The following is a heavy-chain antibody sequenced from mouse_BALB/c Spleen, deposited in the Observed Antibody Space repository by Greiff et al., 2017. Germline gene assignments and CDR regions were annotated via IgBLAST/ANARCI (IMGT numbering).Heavy chain of an antibody. CDR3: AREGRVYYGNYFDY. Sequence: VKLVESGAELARPGASVKMSCKASGYTFTSYTMHWVKQRPGQGLEWIGYINPSSGYTNYNQKFKDKATLTADKSSSTAYMQLSSLTSEDSAVYYCAREGRVYYGNYFDYWGQGTTLTVSS. CDR1: GYTFTSYT. D-gene: IGHD2-1*01. J-gene: IGHJ2*01. CDR2: INPSSGYT. V-gene: IGHV1-4*01.